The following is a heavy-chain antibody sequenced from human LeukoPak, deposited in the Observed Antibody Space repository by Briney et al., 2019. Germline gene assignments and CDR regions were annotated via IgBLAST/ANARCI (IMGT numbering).Heavy chain of an antibody. D-gene: IGHD2-21*02. V-gene: IGHV3-53*01. CDR2: IHGGGGT. J-gene: IGHJ3*01. Sequence: GGSLRLSCAASGFTVGSNYMSWVRQAPGKGLEWVSLIHGGGGTYHADSVKGRFTISRDTAKNTLSLQMSSLRPEDTAVYYCAVEVTATDNGFDVWGQGTLVTVSS. CDR1: GFTVGSNY. CDR3: AVEVTATDNGFDV.